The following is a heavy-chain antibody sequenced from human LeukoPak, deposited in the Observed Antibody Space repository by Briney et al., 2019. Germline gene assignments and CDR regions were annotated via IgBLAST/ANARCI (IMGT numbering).Heavy chain of an antibody. V-gene: IGHV1-24*01. CDR1: GYTLTELS. CDR2: FDPEDVET. D-gene: IGHD4-17*01. Sequence: ASVTVSCKVSGYTLTELSMHLVRQAPGNGREWMGGFDPEDVETIYAQKFQGRVTMTEDTCTDTAYMEPSSLRSEDTAVYYCATTGLDYVDYYYYMDVWGKGTTVTVSS. J-gene: IGHJ6*03. CDR3: ATTGLDYVDYYYYMDV.